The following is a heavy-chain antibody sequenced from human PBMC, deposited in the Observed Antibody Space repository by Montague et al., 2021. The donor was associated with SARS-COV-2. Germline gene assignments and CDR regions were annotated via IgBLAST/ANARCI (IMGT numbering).Heavy chain of an antibody. V-gene: IGHV3-21*01. CDR2: ISSSSSYI. CDR1: GFTFSSYS. Sequence: SLRLSCAASGFTFSSYSMNWVRQAPGKGLEWVSSISSSSSYIYYADSVKGRFTISRDNAKNSLYLQMNSLRAEDTAVYYCARHGYIAAAYYYYGMDVWGQGTTVTVSS. J-gene: IGHJ6*02. CDR3: ARHGYIAAAYYYYGMDV. D-gene: IGHD6-13*01.